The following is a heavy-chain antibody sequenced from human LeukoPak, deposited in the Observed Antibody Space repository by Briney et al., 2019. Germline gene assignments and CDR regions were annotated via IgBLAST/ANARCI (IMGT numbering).Heavy chain of an antibody. CDR2: IWYDGSNK. D-gene: IGHD1-26*01. CDR1: GFTFSSYG. J-gene: IGHJ4*02. Sequence: GGSLRLSCAASGFTFSSYGMHWVRQAPGKGLEWVAVIWYDGSNKYYADSVKGRFTISRDNSKNTLYLQMNSLRAEDTAVYYCAKSPSIVGATTLDYWGQGTLVTVSS. V-gene: IGHV3-33*06. CDR3: AKSPSIVGATTLDY.